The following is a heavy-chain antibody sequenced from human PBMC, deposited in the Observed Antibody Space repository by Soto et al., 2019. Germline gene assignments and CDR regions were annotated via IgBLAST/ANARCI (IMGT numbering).Heavy chain of an antibody. CDR2: VSGGGGTT. Sequence: GGSLRLSCAASGFTFSNYALSWVRQAPGKGLQWVSGVSGGGGTTYSADSVKGRFTSSRDNSKNTLYLQMNSLRAEDTAVYFCAKDMLGSVTTSSFDYWGQGILVTVSS. J-gene: IGHJ4*02. CDR3: AKDMLGSVTTSSFDY. V-gene: IGHV3-23*01. D-gene: IGHD4-17*01. CDR1: GFTFSNYA.